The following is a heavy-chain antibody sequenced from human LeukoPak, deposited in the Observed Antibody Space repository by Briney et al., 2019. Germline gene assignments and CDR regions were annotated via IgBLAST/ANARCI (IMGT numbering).Heavy chain of an antibody. V-gene: IGHV3-53*01. J-gene: IGHJ4*02. CDR2: IYSGGST. CDR1: GFIVSNNY. Sequence: GGSLRLSCAASGFIVSNNYMSWVRQAPGKGLEWVSVIYSGGSTYYAASVKGRFTISRDNSKNMVYLQMNSLRAEDTAVYFCATTETHTTLDYWGQGTLVTVSS. D-gene: IGHD1-1*01. CDR3: ATTETHTTLDY.